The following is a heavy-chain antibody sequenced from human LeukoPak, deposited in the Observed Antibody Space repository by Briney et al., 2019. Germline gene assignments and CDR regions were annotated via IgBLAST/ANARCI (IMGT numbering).Heavy chain of an antibody. CDR3: AIAPSSSLKDAFDI. D-gene: IGHD2-2*01. CDR1: GYSFTSYW. CDR2: IYPGDSDT. J-gene: IGHJ3*02. V-gene: IGHV5-51*01. Sequence: GESLKISCKGSGYSFTSYWIGWVLQMPGKGLEWMVIIYPGDSDTRYSPSFQGQVTISADKSISTAYLQWSSLKASDTAMYYCAIAPSSSLKDAFDIWGQGTMVTVSS.